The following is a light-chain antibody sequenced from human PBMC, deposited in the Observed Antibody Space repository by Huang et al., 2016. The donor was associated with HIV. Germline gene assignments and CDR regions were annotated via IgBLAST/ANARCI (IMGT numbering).Light chain of an antibody. V-gene: IGKV1-12*01. Sequence: DIQLTQSPSSVSASEGDRVTITCRASQDISRWLAWYQQKPGKAPKLLIFAASSLQSGVPSRCSGSGSGTEFTLTISSLQPEDFATYVCQQANSFPHTFGQGTKVDIK. CDR2: AAS. J-gene: IGKJ2*01. CDR3: QQANSFPHT. CDR1: QDISRW.